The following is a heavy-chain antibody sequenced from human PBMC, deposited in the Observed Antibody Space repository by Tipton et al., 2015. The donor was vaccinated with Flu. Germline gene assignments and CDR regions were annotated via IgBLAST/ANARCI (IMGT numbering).Heavy chain of an antibody. Sequence: QLVQSGAEVKKPGESLKISCKASGYSFTNYWIGWVRQMPGGGLDWMGIIYPADSDTRYSPSFQGQVTISADKSISTAYLQWSSLKASDTAMYYCVRHPYCTDALCPPGYWYFDLWGRGTPLTVSS. CDR3: VRHPYCTDALCPPGYWYFDL. D-gene: IGHD1-26*01. CDR1: GYSFTNYW. J-gene: IGHJ2*01. CDR2: IYPADSDT. V-gene: IGHV5-51*01.